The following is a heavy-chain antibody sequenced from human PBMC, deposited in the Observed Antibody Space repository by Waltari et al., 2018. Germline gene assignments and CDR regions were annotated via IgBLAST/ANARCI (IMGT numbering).Heavy chain of an antibody. CDR2: RYYSGST. Sequence: QLQLQESGPGLVKASETLSLTCTVSGDSISSSSYYWGWVRQPPGKGLEWSGNRYYSGSTYYNPSLKSRFTISGDTSKSQFSLKLSSVTAAETSMYYCVRHARTTSGGKHFDHWGQGMLVTVSP. CDR1: GDSISSSSYY. CDR3: VRHARTTSGGKHFDH. V-gene: IGHV4-39*01. J-gene: IGHJ4*02. D-gene: IGHD2-15*01.